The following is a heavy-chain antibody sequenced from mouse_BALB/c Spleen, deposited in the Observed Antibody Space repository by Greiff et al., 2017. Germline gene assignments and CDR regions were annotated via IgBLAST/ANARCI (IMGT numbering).Heavy chain of an antibody. CDR2: ISYSGST. J-gene: IGHJ4*01. Sequence: EVKLEESGPGLVKPSQSLSLTCTVTGYSITSDYAWNWIRQFPGNKLEWMGYISYSGSTSYNPSLKSRISITRDTSKNQFFLQLNSVTTEDTATYYCARMESGAMDYWGQGTSVTVSS. D-gene: IGHD3-1*01. V-gene: IGHV3-2*02. CDR1: GYSITSDYA. CDR3: ARMESGAMDY.